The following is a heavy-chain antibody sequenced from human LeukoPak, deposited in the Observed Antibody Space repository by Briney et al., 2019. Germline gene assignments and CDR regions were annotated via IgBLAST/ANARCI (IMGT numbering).Heavy chain of an antibody. CDR2: IYWDDDK. D-gene: IGHD5-18*01. J-gene: IGHJ6*03. V-gene: IGHV2-5*08. CDR1: GGSMSSYYW. Sequence: TLSLTCTVSGGSMSSYYWSWIRQPPGKALEWLALIYWDDDKRYSPSLKSRLTITKDTSKNQVVLTMTNMDPVDTATYYCAHTTVDTATFMDVWGKRTTVTVSS. CDR3: AHTTVDTATFMDV.